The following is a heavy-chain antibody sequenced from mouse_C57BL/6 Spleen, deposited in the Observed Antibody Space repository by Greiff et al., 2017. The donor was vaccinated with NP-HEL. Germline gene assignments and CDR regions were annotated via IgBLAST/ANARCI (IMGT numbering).Heavy chain of an antibody. D-gene: IGHD3-3*01. Sequence: QVQLQQSGPGLVQPSPSLSISCTVSGFSFTSYGVHWVRQSPGKGLEWLGVICTGGSTDYNAAIMSRLSITKDNSKSQVFFKMNSLQADDTAIYYCAKKGLGMDYWGQGTSVTVSS. CDR3: AKKGLGMDY. CDR2: ICTGGST. V-gene: IGHV2-5*01. CDR1: GFSFTSYG. J-gene: IGHJ4*01.